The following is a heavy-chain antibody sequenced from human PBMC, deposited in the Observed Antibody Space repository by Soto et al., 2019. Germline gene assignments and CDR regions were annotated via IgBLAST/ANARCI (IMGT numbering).Heavy chain of an antibody. V-gene: IGHV3-15*07. J-gene: IGHJ6*02. Sequence: GGSLRLSCAASGFTFSNAWMNWVRQAPGKGLEWVGRIKSKTDGGTTDYAAPVKGRFTISRDDSKNTLYLQMNSLKTEDTAVYYCTTDPDQIHDYGDYVGYYYGMDVWGQGTTVTVSS. CDR3: TTDPDQIHDYGDYVGYYYGMDV. CDR1: GFTFSNAW. CDR2: IKSKTDGGTT. D-gene: IGHD4-17*01.